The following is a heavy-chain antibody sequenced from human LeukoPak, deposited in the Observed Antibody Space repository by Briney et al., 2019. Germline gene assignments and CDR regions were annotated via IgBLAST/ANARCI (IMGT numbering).Heavy chain of an antibody. D-gene: IGHD3-10*01. J-gene: IGHJ6*02. Sequence: PGGSLRLSCAASGFIFNIYGMQWVRQAPGKGREWVALMWNDGSNEYYADSVEGRFTVSRDNSKNTLYLQMNSLRADDTAVYYCAKNYGSGANHYGMDVWGQGTTVTVSS. CDR3: AKNYGSGANHYGMDV. CDR2: MWNDGSNE. CDR1: GFIFNIYG. V-gene: IGHV3-33*06.